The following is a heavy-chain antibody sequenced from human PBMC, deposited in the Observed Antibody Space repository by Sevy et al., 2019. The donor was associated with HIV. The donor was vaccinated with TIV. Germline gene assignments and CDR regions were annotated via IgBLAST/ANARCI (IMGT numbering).Heavy chain of an antibody. CDR2: IKSRKDGTST. D-gene: IGHD2-15*01. V-gene: IGHV3-15*01. Sequence: GGSLRLSCAASGFTFSQAWMSWVRQAPGKGLEWVGRIKSRKDGTSTDFAVPVKGRFTISSDDSDNRLYLQMNSLKTEDTAVYYGATDVEIPSKGGVWYYGMDVWGQGTTVTVSS. CDR1: GFTFSQAW. J-gene: IGHJ6*02. CDR3: ATDVEIPSKGGVWYYGMDV.